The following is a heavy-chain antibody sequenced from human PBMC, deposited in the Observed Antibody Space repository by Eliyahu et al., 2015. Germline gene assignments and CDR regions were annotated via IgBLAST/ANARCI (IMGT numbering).Heavy chain of an antibody. D-gene: IGHD6-13*01. CDR3: ARDVFSSTWYGGWFDP. J-gene: IGHJ5*02. V-gene: IGHV1-18*01. CDR2: ISVFNSNT. Sequence: QVQLVQSGAEVKKPGASVTVSCKASGYTFTSHGVHWVRQAPGQGLEWMGWISVFNSNTNYADKLQDRVTLTTDTSTSTVYMELRSLRSGDTAIYYCARDVFSSTWYGGWFDPWGQGTLVTVSS. CDR1: GYTFTSHG.